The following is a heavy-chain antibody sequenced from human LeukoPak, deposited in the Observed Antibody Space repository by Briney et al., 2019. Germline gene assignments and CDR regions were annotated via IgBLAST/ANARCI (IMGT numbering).Heavy chain of an antibody. D-gene: IGHD3-22*01. J-gene: IGHJ5*02. V-gene: IGHV4-59*01. Sequence: SETLSLTCTVSGGSISSYYWSWIRQPPGKGLEWIGYIYYSGSTNYNPSLKSRVTISVDTSKNQFSLKLSSVTAADTAVYYCAGVKSSSGYYYLSWFDPWGQGTLVTVSS. CDR3: AGVKSSSGYYYLSWFDP. CDR2: IYYSGST. CDR1: GGSISSYY.